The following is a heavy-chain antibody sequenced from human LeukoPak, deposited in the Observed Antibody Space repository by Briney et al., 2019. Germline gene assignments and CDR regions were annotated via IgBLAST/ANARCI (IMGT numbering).Heavy chain of an antibody. CDR3: ARKDGDL. CDR1: GDSISNYH. J-gene: IGHJ4*02. CDR2: LYSSGRT. Sequence: SETLSLTCSVSGDSISNYHWTWIRQPAGKGLEWIGHLYSSGRTNYNPSLKSRVTMSVDTSKNQFSLRLNSVTAADTAVYFCARKDGDLWGQGTLVTVSS. V-gene: IGHV4-4*07.